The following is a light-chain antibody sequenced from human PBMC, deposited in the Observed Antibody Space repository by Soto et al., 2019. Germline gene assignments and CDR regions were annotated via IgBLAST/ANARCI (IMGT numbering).Light chain of an antibody. Sequence: QSALTQPASVSGSPGQSITISCTGTNNDVGAHNFVSWYQHHPGKAPRLIISEVSNRPSGVSNRFSACKSGNTASLTISGLQAEDEADYYCSSYTMSTTIIFGGGTKLTVL. CDR1: NNDVGAHNF. V-gene: IGLV2-14*01. CDR3: SSYTMSTTII. CDR2: EVS. J-gene: IGLJ2*01.